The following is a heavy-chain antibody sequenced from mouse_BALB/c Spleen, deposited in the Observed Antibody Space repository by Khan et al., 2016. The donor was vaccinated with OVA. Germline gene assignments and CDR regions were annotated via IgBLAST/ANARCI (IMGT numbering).Heavy chain of an antibody. Sequence: EVELVESGGGLVKPGGSLKLSCAASGFTFSSFSMSWVRQTPEKRLEWVATISSGGDNTFYSDSVKGRFTISRDNAKNNLSLQMSSLRSEETALYYCARSNYGTFAYWGQGTLVTVSA. V-gene: IGHV5-9*03. D-gene: IGHD2-1*01. CDR3: ARSNYGTFAY. J-gene: IGHJ3*01. CDR1: GFTFSSFS. CDR2: ISSGGDNT.